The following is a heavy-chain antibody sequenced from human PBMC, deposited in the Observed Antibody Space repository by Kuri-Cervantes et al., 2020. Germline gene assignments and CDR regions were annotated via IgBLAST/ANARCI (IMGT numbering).Heavy chain of an antibody. CDR3: ARTVSGRSSYKFDY. Sequence: GESLKISCAASGFTFSSYAMSWVRQAPGKGLEWVSAISGSGGSTYYADSVKGRFTISRDNSKNTLYLQMNSLRAEDTAVYYCARTVSGRSSYKFDYWGQGTLGTGAS. V-gene: IGHV3-23*01. CDR1: GFTFSSYA. J-gene: IGHJ4*02. D-gene: IGHD6-6*01. CDR2: ISGSGGST.